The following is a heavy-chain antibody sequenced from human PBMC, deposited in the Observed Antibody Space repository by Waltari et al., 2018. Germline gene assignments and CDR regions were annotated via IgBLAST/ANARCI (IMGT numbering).Heavy chain of an antibody. J-gene: IGHJ4*02. CDR1: GGSISSSSYY. Sequence: QLQLQESGPGLVKPSETLSLTCTVSGGSISSSSYYWGWVRQPPGKGLEWIGSIYYSGGTYYNPSLKSRVTISVDTSKYQFSLRVSSVTAADTAVFYCARMVRGYCSSTSCHTDHWGQGTLVTVSS. CDR2: IYYSGGT. CDR3: ARMVRGYCSSTSCHTDH. D-gene: IGHD2-2*01. V-gene: IGHV4-39*07.